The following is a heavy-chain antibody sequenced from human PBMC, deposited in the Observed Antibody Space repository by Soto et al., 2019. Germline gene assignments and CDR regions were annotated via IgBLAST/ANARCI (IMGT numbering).Heavy chain of an antibody. CDR3: ARGDTPDYGDYVFDY. Sequence: QVQLVQSGAEVKKPGSSVKVSCKASGGTFSSYTISWVRQAPGQGLEWMGRIIPILGIANYAQKFQGRVTITADKSTSTACMELSSLRSEDTAVYYCARGDTPDYGDYVFDYWGQGTLVTVSS. CDR2: IIPILGIA. D-gene: IGHD4-17*01. V-gene: IGHV1-69*02. CDR1: GGTFSSYT. J-gene: IGHJ4*02.